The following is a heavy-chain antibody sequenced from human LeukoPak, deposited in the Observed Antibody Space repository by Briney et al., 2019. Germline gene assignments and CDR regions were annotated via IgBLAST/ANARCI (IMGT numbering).Heavy chain of an antibody. D-gene: IGHD2-8*01. CDR1: GFTFSSYA. V-gene: IGHV3-23*01. J-gene: IGHJ6*03. CDR2: ISGSGGTT. CDR3: AKSTRDVLNYYYYMDV. Sequence: PGGSLRLSCAASGFTFSSYAMSWVRQAPGKGLEWVSAISGSGGTTYYADSVKGRFTISRDNSKNTPYLQMNILRAEDTAVYYCAKSTRDVLNYYYYMDVWGKGTTVTVSS.